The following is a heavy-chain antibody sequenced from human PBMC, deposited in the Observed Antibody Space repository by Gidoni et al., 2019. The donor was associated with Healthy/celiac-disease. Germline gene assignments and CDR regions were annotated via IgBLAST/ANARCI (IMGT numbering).Heavy chain of an antibody. D-gene: IGHD2-2*02. V-gene: IGHV1-69*01. CDR3: ATEMAEGYCSSTSCYTLLDY. CDR1: GGTFSSYA. J-gene: IGHJ4*02. CDR2: IIPIFGTA. Sequence: QVQLVQSGAEVKKPGSSVKVSCKASGGTFSSYALSGVRQAPGQGLEWMGGIIPIFGTANYAQKFQGRVTITADESTSTAYMELSSLRSEDTAVYYCATEMAEGYCSSTSCYTLLDYWGQGTLVTVSS.